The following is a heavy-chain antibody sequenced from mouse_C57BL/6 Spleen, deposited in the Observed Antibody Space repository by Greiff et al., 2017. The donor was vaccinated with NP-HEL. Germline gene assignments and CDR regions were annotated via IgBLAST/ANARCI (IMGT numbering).Heavy chain of an antibody. V-gene: IGHV3-6*01. Sequence: ESGPGLVKPSQSLSLTCSVTGYSITSGYYWNWIRQFPGNKLEWMGYISYDGSNNYNPSLKNRISITRDTSKNQFFLKLNSVTTEDTATYYCARGGIYSWDYWGQGTTLTVSS. J-gene: IGHJ2*01. D-gene: IGHD2-1*01. CDR3: ARGGIYSWDY. CDR1: GYSITSGYY. CDR2: ISYDGSN.